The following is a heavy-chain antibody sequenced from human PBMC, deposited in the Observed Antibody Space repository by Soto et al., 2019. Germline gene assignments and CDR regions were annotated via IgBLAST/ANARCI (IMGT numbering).Heavy chain of an antibody. Sequence: QVQLQESGPGLVKPSQTLSLTCTVSGGSISSGYYYWNWIRQPPGKGLERLGYIFYSGTTQYNPSLKSRVTISADTSKNHFTLELTSVTAADTAVYYCARNFYEDVAYPTDAFDLWGEGTLITVSS. V-gene: IGHV4-30-4*01. CDR1: GGSISSGYYY. J-gene: IGHJ3*01. CDR2: IFYSGTT. CDR3: ARNFYEDVAYPTDAFDL. D-gene: IGHD3-16*01.